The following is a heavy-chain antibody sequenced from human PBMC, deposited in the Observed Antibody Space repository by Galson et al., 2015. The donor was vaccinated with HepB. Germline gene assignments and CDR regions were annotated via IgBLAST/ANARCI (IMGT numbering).Heavy chain of an antibody. Sequence: SLRLSCAASGFTFSSYAMHWVRQAPGKGLEWVAVISYDESTKYYADSVKGRFTISRDIAKNTLYLQINSLRAEDTALYYCAKELWVGAFYYYGMYVWDRGTTVTVSS. CDR2: ISYDESTK. CDR3: AKELWVGAFYYYGMYV. J-gene: IGHJ6*02. V-gene: IGHV3-30*04. D-gene: IGHD3-10*01. CDR1: GFTFSSYA.